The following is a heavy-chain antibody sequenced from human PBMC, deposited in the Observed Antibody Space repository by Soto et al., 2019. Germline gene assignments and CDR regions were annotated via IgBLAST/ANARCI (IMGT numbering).Heavy chain of an antibody. CDR2: INGGGSST. J-gene: IGHJ3*02. CDR1: GFTFRSYW. D-gene: IGHD2-2*01. V-gene: IGHV3-74*01. CDR3: ARGLVVPAGDAFDI. Sequence: EVQLVESGGGLVQPGGSLRLSCAASGFTFRSYWMQWVRQAPGKGLVWVSRINGGGSSTSYADSVKGRFTISRDNAKNTLYLKMNSLRAEDTAVYYCARGLVVPAGDAFDIWGQGTMVTVSS.